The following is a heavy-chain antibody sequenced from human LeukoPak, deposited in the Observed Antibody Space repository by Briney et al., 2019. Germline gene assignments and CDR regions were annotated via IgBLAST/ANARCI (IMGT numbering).Heavy chain of an antibody. CDR2: INDSGRT. Sequence: TLSLTCAVSGGSLRRGGYSWSWVRQPPGTGLEWIGYINDSGRTYYNPSLKSRVAISVDRSKNQFFLKLSSVTAADTAVYYCARDRGISGYFDLGGRGTLVTVSS. J-gene: IGHJ2*01. CDR3: ARDRGISGYFDL. CDR1: GGSLRRGGYS. D-gene: IGHD3-10*01. V-gene: IGHV4-30-2*01.